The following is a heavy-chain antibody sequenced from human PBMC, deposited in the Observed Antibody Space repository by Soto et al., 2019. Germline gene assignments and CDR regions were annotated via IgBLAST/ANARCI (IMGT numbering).Heavy chain of an antibody. Sequence: QVQLVQSGAEVKKPGASVKVSCKASGYTFTSYDINWVRQATGQGLEWMGWMNPNSGNTGYAQKFQGRVTRNRNTSRSTAYMELSSRRSEDTAVYYCACRLRLYDAFDIWGQGTMVTVSS. J-gene: IGHJ3*02. CDR1: GYTFTSYD. V-gene: IGHV1-8*01. CDR2: MNPNSGNT. CDR3: ACRLRLYDAFDI. D-gene: IGHD3-16*02.